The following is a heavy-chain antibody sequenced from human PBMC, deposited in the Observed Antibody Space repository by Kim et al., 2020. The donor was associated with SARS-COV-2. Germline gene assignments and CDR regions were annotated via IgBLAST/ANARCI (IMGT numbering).Heavy chain of an antibody. J-gene: IGHJ4*02. Sequence: SETLSLTCAVSGGSISSGGYSWSWIRQPPGKGLEWIGYIYHSGSTYYNPSLKSRVTISVDRSKNQFSLKLSSVTAADTAVYYCVRGDTVTNYFDYWGQGTLVTVSS. CDR3: VRGDTVTNYFDY. D-gene: IGHD4-17*01. CDR2: IYHSGST. V-gene: IGHV4-30-2*01. CDR1: GGSISSGGYS.